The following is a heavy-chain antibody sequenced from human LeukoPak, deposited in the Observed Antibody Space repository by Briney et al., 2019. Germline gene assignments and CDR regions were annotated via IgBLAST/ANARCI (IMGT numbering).Heavy chain of an antibody. CDR2: INPSGGST. CDR3: ARDMYSYTTYYFDY. Sequence: ASVKVSCKASGYTFTSSALNWVRQAPGQGLEWMGIINPSGGSTSYAQKFQGRVTMTRDTSTSAVYIELSSLRSEDTAVYYCARDMYSYTTYYFDYWGQGTLVTVSS. CDR1: GYTFTSSA. J-gene: IGHJ4*02. D-gene: IGHD5-18*01. V-gene: IGHV1-46*01.